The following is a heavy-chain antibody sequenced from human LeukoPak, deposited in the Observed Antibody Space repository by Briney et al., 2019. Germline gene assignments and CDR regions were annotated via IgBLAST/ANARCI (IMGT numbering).Heavy chain of an antibody. Sequence: PGGSLRLSCAASGFTFDDYAMHWVRQAPGKGLEWVSGISWNSGSIGYADSVKGRFTISRDNAKNSLYLQMNSLRAEDTALYYCAKASKNSGSYEIFAAFDIWGQGTMVTASS. D-gene: IGHD1-26*01. CDR1: GFTFDDYA. CDR3: AKASKNSGSYEIFAAFDI. J-gene: IGHJ3*02. V-gene: IGHV3-9*01. CDR2: ISWNSGSI.